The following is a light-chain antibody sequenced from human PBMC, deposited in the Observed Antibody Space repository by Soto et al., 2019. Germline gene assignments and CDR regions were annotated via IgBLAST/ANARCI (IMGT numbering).Light chain of an antibody. J-gene: IGKJ1*01. CDR3: QQHYSSPQT. Sequence: EIVMTQSPDTLAVSLGERATINCKSSQSVLYSSNNKNYLAWYQQKPGQPPKLLIYWASTRESGVPDRFSGSGSGTDFTLTISSLQAEDVAAYYCQQHYSSPQTFGQGTKVEIK. CDR2: WAS. CDR1: QSVLYSSNNKNY. V-gene: IGKV4-1*01.